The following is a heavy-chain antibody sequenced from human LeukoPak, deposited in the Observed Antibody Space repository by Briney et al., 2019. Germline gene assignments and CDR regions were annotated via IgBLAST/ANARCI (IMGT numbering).Heavy chain of an antibody. D-gene: IGHD6-19*01. CDR1: GGSFSGYY. CDR3: ARPQYSRGWYYLDY. J-gene: IGHJ4*02. CDR2: INHSGST. V-gene: IGHV4-34*01. Sequence: SETLSLTCAVYGGSFSGYYWSWIRRPPGKGLEWIGEINHSGSTNYNPSLKSRVTISVATSKNQFSLKLTSVTAADTAVYYCARPQYSRGWYYLDYWGQGTLVTVSS.